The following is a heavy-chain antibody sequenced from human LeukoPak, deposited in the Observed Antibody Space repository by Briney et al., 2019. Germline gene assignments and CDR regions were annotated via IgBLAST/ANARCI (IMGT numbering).Heavy chain of an antibody. V-gene: IGHV1-2*06. Sequence: ASVKVFCKASGNTFTAYYIHWVRQAPGQGLEWMGRINPNSGGTDYAQNFRGRVTLTRDTSISTAYMDLTRLRSDDTAVYYCASDQAGSVNSFDPWGQGTLVTVSS. CDR3: ASDQAGSVNSFDP. CDR2: INPNSGGT. CDR1: GNTFTAYY. J-gene: IGHJ5*02.